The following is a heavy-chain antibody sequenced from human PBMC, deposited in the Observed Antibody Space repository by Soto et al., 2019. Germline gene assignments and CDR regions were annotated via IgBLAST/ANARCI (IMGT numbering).Heavy chain of an antibody. V-gene: IGHV3-23*01. CDR2: ISVSGDKT. J-gene: IGHJ4*02. CDR1: RFSFTAYI. D-gene: IGHD5-12*01. Sequence: EVHLLESGGDLVQPGGSLRLSCAASRFSFTAYIMSWFRQAPGQGLEWVSAISVSGDKTYYADSVKGRFTISRDDAKNTLYLQLNSLRVDDTAIYYCAKGGWLDDCGQGTLVTVSS. CDR3: AKGGWLDD.